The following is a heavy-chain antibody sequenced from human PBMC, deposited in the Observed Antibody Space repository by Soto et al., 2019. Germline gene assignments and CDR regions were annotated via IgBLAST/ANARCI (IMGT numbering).Heavy chain of an antibody. V-gene: IGHV1-18*01. J-gene: IGHJ6*02. CDR2: ISAYNGNT. D-gene: IGHD3-9*01. CDR1: GYTFTSYG. Sequence: WASVKVSCKAPGYTFTSYGISWVRQAPGQGLEWMGWISAYNGNTNYAQKLQGRVTMTTDTSTSTAYMELRSLRSDDTAVYYCARAGYDILTGPNGMDVWGQGTTVTVSS. CDR3: ARAGYDILTGPNGMDV.